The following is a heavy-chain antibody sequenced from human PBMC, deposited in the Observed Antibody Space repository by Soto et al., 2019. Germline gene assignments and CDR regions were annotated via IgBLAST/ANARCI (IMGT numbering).Heavy chain of an antibody. J-gene: IGHJ5*02. V-gene: IGHV4-34*01. CDR2: INHRGRT. D-gene: IGHD4-17*01. CDR1: VGSFSGYY. CDR3: ARSSDYAWFDP. Sequence: TSETLSLTCAVYVGSFSGYYWVWIRQPPGKGLEWIGEINHRGRTKYNPSLKSRVTISVDTSKNQFSLKLSSVTAADTAVYFCARSSDYAWFDPWGQGTLVTVSS.